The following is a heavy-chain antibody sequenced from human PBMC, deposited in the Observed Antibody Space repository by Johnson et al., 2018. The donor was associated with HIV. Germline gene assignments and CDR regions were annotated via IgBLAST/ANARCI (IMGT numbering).Heavy chain of an antibody. CDR1: GFIFSSYW. Sequence: VQLVESGGGLVQPGGSLRLSCAASGFIFSSYWMHWVRQAQGKGLVWVSRINSDGSSTTYADSVKGRFTISRDNAKNTLYLQMNSLRAEDTAVYYCTRETNLGMGGDGFDFWGQGTMVTVSS. J-gene: IGHJ3*01. CDR3: TRETNLGMGGDGFDF. CDR2: INSDGSST. D-gene: IGHD3-16*01. V-gene: IGHV3-74*01.